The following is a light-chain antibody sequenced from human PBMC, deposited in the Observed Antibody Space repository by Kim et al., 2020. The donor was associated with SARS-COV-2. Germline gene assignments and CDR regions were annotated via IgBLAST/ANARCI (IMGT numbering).Light chain of an antibody. CDR2: GAS. V-gene: IGKV3-20*01. J-gene: IGKJ2*01. Sequence: LSPGEGATLSCRASQSVSSGYLAWYQQKPGQAPRLLIYGASSRATGIPDRFSGSGSGTDFTLTISRLEPEDFAVYYCQQYGSSPYTFGQGTKLEI. CDR3: QQYGSSPYT. CDR1: QSVSSGY.